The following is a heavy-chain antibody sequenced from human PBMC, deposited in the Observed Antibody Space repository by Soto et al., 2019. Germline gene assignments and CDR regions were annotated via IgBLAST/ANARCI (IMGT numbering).Heavy chain of an antibody. CDR2: TYYRSKWYN. CDR1: GDSVSSNSAA. V-gene: IGHV6-1*01. CDR3: ARADGGAAAVDY. J-gene: IGHJ4*02. Sequence: SQTLSLTCAISGDSVSSNSAALNLIMQSPSRGLEWLGRTYYRSKWYNDYAVSVKSRITINPDTSKNQFSLQLNSVTPEDTAVYYCARADGGAAAVDYWGQGTLVTVSS. D-gene: IGHD6-13*01.